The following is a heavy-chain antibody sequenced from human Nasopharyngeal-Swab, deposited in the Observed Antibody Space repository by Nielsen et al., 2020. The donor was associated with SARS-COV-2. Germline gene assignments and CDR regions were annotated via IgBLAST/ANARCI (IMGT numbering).Heavy chain of an antibody. V-gene: IGHV7-4-1*02. CDR2: INTNTGNP. CDR3: ARGLDDYGGHYYYYYYMDV. D-gene: IGHD3-16*01. Sequence: WVRQAPGQGLEWMGWINTNTGNPTYAQGFTGRFVVSLDTSVSTAYLQISSLKAEDTAVYYCARGLDDYGGHYYYYYYMDVWGKGTTVTVSS. J-gene: IGHJ6*03.